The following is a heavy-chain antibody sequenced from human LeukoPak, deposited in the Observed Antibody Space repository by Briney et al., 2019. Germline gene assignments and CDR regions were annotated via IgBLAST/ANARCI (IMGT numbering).Heavy chain of an antibody. CDR2: ISGRRGGT. CDR1: GFSFSNYA. CDR3: AKDLEFSGYDALDI. J-gene: IGHJ3*02. V-gene: IGHV3-23*01. Sequence: GGSLTLSCAASGFSFSNYAMSWVRQAPGKGLEWLSSISGRRGGTNHADSVKGRFTISRDNSRNTLYLQMNSLRAEDTAIYYCAKDLEFSGYDALDIWGQGTMVTVS. D-gene: IGHD5-12*01.